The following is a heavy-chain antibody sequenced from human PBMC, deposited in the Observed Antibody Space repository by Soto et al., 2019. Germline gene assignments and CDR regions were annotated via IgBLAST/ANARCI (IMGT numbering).Heavy chain of an antibody. V-gene: IGHV3-33*01. J-gene: IGHJ4*02. CDR3: TTDLFFEYCSSTSCYAGYFDY. D-gene: IGHD2-2*01. CDR2: IWYDGSNK. CDR1: GFTFSSYG. Sequence: GGSLRLSCAASGFTFSSYGMHWVRQAPGKGLEWVAVIWYDGSNKYYADSVKGRFTISRDNSKNTLYLQMNSLKTEDTAVYYCTTDLFFEYCSSTSCYAGYFDYWGQGTLVTVSS.